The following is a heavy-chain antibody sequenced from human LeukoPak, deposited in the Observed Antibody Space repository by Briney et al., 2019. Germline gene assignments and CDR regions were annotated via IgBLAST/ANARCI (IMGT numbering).Heavy chain of an antibody. J-gene: IGHJ4*02. CDR3: ARALKEYQLLTDY. CDR2: ISYDGSNK. V-gene: IGHV3-30-3*01. Sequence: GGSLRLSCAASGFTFSSYAMHWVRQAPGKGLEWVAVISYDGSNKYYADSVKGRFTISRDNSKSTLYLQMNSLRAEDTAVYYCARALKEYQLLTDYWGQGTLVTVSS. D-gene: IGHD2-2*01. CDR1: GFTFSSYA.